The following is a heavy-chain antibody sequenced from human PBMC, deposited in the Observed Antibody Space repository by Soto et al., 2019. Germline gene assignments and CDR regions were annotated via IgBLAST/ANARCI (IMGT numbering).Heavy chain of an antibody. J-gene: IGHJ4*02. CDR2: INPNSGGT. Sequence: ASVKVSCKASGYTFTGYCMHWVRQAPGQGLEWMGWINPNSGGTNYAQKFQGRVTMARDTSISTAYMELSRLRSDDTAVYYCARDHDYGPTSKDYWGQGTLVTVSS. V-gene: IGHV1-2*02. CDR1: GYTFTGYC. D-gene: IGHD3-10*01. CDR3: ARDHDYGPTSKDY.